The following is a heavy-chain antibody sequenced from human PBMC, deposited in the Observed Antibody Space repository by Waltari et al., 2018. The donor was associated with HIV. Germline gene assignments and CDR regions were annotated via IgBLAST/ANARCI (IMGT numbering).Heavy chain of an antibody. CDR3: ALATVTKAFDI. Sequence: QVQLQESGPGLVKPSQTLSLTCTVSVGSISSGSYYWSWIRQPAGKGLEWIGRIYTSGSTNHNPSLKSRVTISVDTSKNQFSLKLSSVTAADTAVYYCALATVTKAFDIWGQGTRVTVSS. CDR1: VGSISSGSYY. CDR2: IYTSGST. D-gene: IGHD4-17*01. V-gene: IGHV4-61*02. J-gene: IGHJ3*02.